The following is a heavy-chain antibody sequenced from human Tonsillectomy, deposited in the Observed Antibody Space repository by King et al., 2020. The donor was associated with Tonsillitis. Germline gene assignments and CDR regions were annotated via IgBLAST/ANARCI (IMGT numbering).Heavy chain of an antibody. CDR2: IYYIGST. D-gene: IGHD7-27*01. V-gene: IGHV4-59*08. CDR1: GDSISSSY. Sequence: LQLQESGPGLVKPSETLSLTCTVSGDSISSSYWSWIRQPPGKGLEWIGYIYYIGSTNYNPSLKSRVTISVDTSKNQFSLKLSSVTAADTAVYYCARPLPSGDLGYYFDYWGQGTLVTVSS. J-gene: IGHJ4*02. CDR3: ARPLPSGDLGYYFDY.